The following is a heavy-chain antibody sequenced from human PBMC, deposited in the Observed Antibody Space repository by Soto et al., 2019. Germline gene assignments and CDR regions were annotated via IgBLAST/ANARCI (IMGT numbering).Heavy chain of an antibody. J-gene: IGHJ4*02. V-gene: IGHV4-61*01. CDR1: GGSVSSGSYY. CDR3: ASRVGYDFWSGYYTVYFDY. CDR2: IYYSGST. D-gene: IGHD3-3*01. Sequence: SETLSLTCTVSGGSVSSGSYYWSWIRQPPGKGLEWIGYIYYSGSTNYNPSLKSRVTISVDTSKNQFSLKLSSVTAADTAVYYCASRVGYDFWSGYYTVYFDYWGQGTLVTVSS.